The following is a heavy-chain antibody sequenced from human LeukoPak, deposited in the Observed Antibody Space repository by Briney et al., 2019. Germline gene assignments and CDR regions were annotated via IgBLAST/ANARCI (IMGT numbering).Heavy chain of an antibody. D-gene: IGHD2-2*01. J-gene: IGHJ5*02. CDR3: ARVGSSTSSYRWWFDP. CDR2: IIPIFGTA. CDR1: GGTFSSYA. Sequence: SVKVSCKASGGTFSSYAISWVRQAPGKGLEWMGGIIPIFGTANYAQKFQGRVTITADKSTSTAYMELSSLRSEDTAVYYCARVGSSTSSYRWWFDPWGQGTLVTVSS. V-gene: IGHV1-69*06.